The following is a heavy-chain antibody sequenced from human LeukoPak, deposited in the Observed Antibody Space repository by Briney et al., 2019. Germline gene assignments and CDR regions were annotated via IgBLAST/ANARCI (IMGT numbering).Heavy chain of an antibody. CDR1: GFTFSSYG. V-gene: IGHV3-23*01. CDR3: ARGGGYTDY. CDR2: VSGSGGIT. Sequence: GGSLRLSCAASGFTFSSYGMSWVRQAPGKGLEWVSGVSGSGGITFYADSVKGRFTISRDNSKNTLYLQMNSLRADDTAVYYCARGGGYTDYWGQGTLVTVSS. J-gene: IGHJ4*02. D-gene: IGHD5-24*01.